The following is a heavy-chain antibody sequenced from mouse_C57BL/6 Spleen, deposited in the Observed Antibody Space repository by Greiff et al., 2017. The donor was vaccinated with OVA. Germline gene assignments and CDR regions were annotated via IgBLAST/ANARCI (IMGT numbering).Heavy chain of an antibody. V-gene: IGHV3-6*01. CDR2: ISYDGSN. CDR1: GYSITSGYY. D-gene: IGHD3-1*01. J-gene: IGHJ4*01. CDR3: ASARGPMDY. Sequence: EVQLVESGPGLVKPSQSLSLTCSVTGYSITSGYYWNWIRQFPGNKLEWMGYISYDGSNNYNPSLKNRISITRDTSKNQFFLKLNSVTTEDTATYYCASARGPMDYWGQGTSVTVSS.